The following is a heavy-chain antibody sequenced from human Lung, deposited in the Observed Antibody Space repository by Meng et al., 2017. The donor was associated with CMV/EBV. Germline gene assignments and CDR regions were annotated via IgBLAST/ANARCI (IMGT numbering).Heavy chain of an antibody. CDR2: ISAYNGNT. CDR1: GYTFTSYG. D-gene: IGHD6-13*01. J-gene: IGHJ5*02. V-gene: IGHV1-18*03. CDR3: AASSSSWYQNWFDP. Sequence: QVQLVRSGAEGKKPGASGKVSCKASGYTFTSYGISWVRQAPGQGLEWMGWISAYNGNTNYAQKLQGRVTMTTDTSTSTAYMELRSLRSDDMAVYYCAASSSSWYQNWFDPWGQGTLVTVSS.